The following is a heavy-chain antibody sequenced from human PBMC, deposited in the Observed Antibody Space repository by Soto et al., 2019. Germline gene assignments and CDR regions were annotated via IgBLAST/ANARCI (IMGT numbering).Heavy chain of an antibody. J-gene: IGHJ4*02. Sequence: EVQLVESGGGLVQPGGSLRLSCAASGFTFSSYWMHWVRQAPGKGLVWVSRINSDGSSTSYADSVKGRFTISRDNXKHTLYLQMNSLRAEDTAVYYCARGNWNDPTLDDYWGQGTLVTVSS. CDR1: GFTFSSYW. CDR2: INSDGSST. D-gene: IGHD1-20*01. CDR3: ARGNWNDPTLDDY. V-gene: IGHV3-74*01.